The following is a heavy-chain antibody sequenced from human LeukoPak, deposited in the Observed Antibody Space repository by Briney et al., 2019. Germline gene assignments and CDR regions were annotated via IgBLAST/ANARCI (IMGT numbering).Heavy chain of an antibody. Sequence: PGGSLRLSCVASGFTFSSYAMGWVRQAAGKGLEWVSDISSSGGTTYYADSVKGRVTISRDNSKNTLYLQMNSLRAEDTAVYYCAVLAAAGSNYYYPLWGQGTLVTVSS. CDR2: ISSSGGTT. J-gene: IGHJ4*02. CDR1: GFTFSSYA. D-gene: IGHD6-13*01. V-gene: IGHV3-23*01. CDR3: AVLAAAGSNYYYPL.